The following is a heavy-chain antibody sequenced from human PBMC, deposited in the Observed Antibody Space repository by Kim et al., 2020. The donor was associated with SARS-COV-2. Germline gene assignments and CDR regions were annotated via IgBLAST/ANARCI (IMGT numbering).Heavy chain of an antibody. D-gene: IGHD3-16*01. CDR1: GGSISSSSYY. V-gene: IGHV4-39*07. CDR3: ARDRDYDYVWGSYSFDY. J-gene: IGHJ4*02. CDR2: IYYSGST. Sequence: SETLSLTCTVSGGSISSSSYYWGWIRQPPGKGLEWIGSIYYSGSTYYNPSLKSRVTISVDTSKNQFSLKLSSVTAADTAVYYCARDRDYDYVWGSYSFDYWGQGTLVTVSS.